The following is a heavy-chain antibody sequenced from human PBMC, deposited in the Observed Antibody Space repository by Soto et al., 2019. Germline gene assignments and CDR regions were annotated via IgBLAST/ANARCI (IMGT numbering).Heavy chain of an antibody. J-gene: IGHJ3*02. V-gene: IGHV4-31*02. Sequence: ICRGGPYRRWIRQHPGKGLEWLGYIYYSGSSYYNPSLKSRVTISVATSQNQFSLKLSSVTAADTAVYYCARSPPGIAVAGTLGAFAIRGHRTAVPISS. D-gene: IGHD6-19*01. CDR2: IYYSGSS. CDR3: ARSPPGIAVAGTLGAFAI. CDR1: ICRGGPY.